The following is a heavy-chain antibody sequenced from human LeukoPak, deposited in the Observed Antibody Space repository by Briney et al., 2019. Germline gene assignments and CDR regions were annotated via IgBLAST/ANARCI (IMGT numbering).Heavy chain of an antibody. CDR1: GFTFNLAW. CDR3: NTDGDYGDYVDS. D-gene: IGHD4-17*01. J-gene: IGHJ4*02. Sequence: GGSLRLSCAASGFTFNLAWINWVRQAPGKGLEWVGRIKNKIDGGTTDYAAPVKGRFTISRDDSKNTVYLQMNSLKSEDTALYYCNTDGDYGDYVDSWGQGILVTVSS. CDR2: IKNKIDGGTT. V-gene: IGHV3-15*07.